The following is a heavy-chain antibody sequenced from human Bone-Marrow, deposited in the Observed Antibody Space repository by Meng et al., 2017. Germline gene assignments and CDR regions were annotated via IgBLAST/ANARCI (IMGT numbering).Heavy chain of an antibody. Sequence: GGSLRLSCAASGFTFSSYAMSWVRQAPGKGLEWFSAISGSGGSTYYADSVKGRFTISRDNSKNTLYLQMNSLRAEDTDVYYCATTERGAYDFWSGYYYVNYYGMDVCGQAIT. J-gene: IGHJ6*01. CDR2: ISGSGGST. CDR1: GFTFSSYA. CDR3: ATTERGAYDFWSGYYYVNYYGMDV. D-gene: IGHD3-3*01. V-gene: IGHV3-23*01.